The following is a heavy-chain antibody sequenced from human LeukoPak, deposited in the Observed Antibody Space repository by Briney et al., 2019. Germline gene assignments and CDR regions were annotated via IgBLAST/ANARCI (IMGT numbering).Heavy chain of an antibody. CDR1: GGTFTSYA. Sequence: SVKVTCMASGGTFTSYAITWLRQPPGQGLEWMGKIIPISGTRNYAQKFQGRVTFTADESTSTAYMELRSLRSDDTAVYYCARSGVAGGIRRAFDIWGEGTMVTVSS. CDR2: IIPISGTR. D-gene: IGHD5-12*01. J-gene: IGHJ3*02. CDR3: ARSGVAGGIRRAFDI. V-gene: IGHV1-69*13.